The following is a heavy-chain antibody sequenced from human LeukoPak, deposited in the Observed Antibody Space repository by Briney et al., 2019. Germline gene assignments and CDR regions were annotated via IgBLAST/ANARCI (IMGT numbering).Heavy chain of an antibody. Sequence: GGSLRLSCAASGFTFSSYAMHWVRQAPGKGLEWVAVISYDGSNKYYADSVKGRFTISRDNSKNTLYLQMNSLRAEDTAVYYCARGDTIFGVGDYFDYWGQGTLVTVSS. CDR1: GFTFSSYA. D-gene: IGHD3-3*01. J-gene: IGHJ4*02. CDR2: ISYDGSNK. CDR3: ARGDTIFGVGDYFDY. V-gene: IGHV3-30-3*01.